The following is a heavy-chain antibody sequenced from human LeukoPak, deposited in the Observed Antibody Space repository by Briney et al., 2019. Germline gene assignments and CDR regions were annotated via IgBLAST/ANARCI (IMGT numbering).Heavy chain of an antibody. CDR3: ARDYGGAVAD. D-gene: IGHD6-19*01. J-gene: IGHJ4*02. V-gene: IGHV4-61*02. CDR2: IYTSGST. CDR1: GGSISSGSYY. Sequence: SETLSLTCTVSGGSISSGSYYWSWIRQPAGKGLEWIGRIYTSGSTNYNPSLKSRVTISVDTPKNQFSLKLSSVTAADTAVYYCARDYGGAVADWGQGTLVTVSS.